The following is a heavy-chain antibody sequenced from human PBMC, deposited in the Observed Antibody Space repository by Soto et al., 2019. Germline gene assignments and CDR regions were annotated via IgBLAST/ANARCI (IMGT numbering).Heavy chain of an antibody. CDR3: AGRCDSTTCLGHFDY. J-gene: IGHJ4*02. V-gene: IGHV1-69*06. Sequence: QVQLVQSGGEVKKAGSSVKVSCKASGGTFNNYVVNWVRQAPGQGLEWMGGVLPIFATANYAQKFQGRVTITADKSTSTAYMELTSLRSEDTAVYYCAGRCDSTTCLGHFDYWGQGTLVTVAS. CDR2: VLPIFATA. D-gene: IGHD2-2*01. CDR1: GGTFNNYV.